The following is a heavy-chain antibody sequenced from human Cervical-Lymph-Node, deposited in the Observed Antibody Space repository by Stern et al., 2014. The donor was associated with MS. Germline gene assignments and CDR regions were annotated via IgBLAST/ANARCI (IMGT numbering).Heavy chain of an antibody. D-gene: IGHD2-21*01. CDR2: NYPGDSDT. CDR1: GYSFTSYW. V-gene: IGHV5-51*01. CDR3: ARHCGFRPGCIDY. Sequence: EVQLVESGAEVQKPGESLKISCKGSGYSFTSYWIGWVRQMPGKGLDWIGINYPGDSDTRYSPSFQGQVTISADKSISTAYLQWSSLKASDTAMYYCARHCGFRPGCIDYWGQGTLVTVSS. J-gene: IGHJ4*02.